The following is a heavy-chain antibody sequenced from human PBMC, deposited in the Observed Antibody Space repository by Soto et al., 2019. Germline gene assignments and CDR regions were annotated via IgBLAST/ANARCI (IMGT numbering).Heavy chain of an antibody. D-gene: IGHD6-13*01. J-gene: IGHJ4*02. Sequence: QITLKESGPTLVKPTQTLTLTCTFSGFSLSTSGVGVGWIRQPPGKALEWLALIYWNDDKRYSPSLKSRLTITKDTSKNQGVLTMTNMDPVDTATYYCAHSGGVSRQQLVFDYWGQGTLVTVSS. CDR3: AHSGGVSRQQLVFDY. V-gene: IGHV2-5*01. CDR2: IYWNDDK. CDR1: GFSLSTSGVG.